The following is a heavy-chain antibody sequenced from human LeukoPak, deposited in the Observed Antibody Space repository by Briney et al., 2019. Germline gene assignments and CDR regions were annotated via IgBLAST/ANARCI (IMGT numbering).Heavy chain of an antibody. D-gene: IGHD4-23*01. V-gene: IGHV3-7*03. Sequence: GESLRLSCAASGFTFTTYWMSWVRQPPGKGLEWVANIKQDGTEKYYVDSVKGRFTISRDNAKNSLYLQMNSLRAEDTALYYCAKDFDYGGTYYFDYWGQGTLVTVSS. J-gene: IGHJ4*02. CDR1: GFTFTTYW. CDR2: IKQDGTEK. CDR3: AKDFDYGGTYYFDY.